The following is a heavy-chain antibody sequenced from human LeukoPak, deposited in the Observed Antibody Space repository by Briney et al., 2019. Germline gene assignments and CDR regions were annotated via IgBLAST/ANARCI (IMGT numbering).Heavy chain of an antibody. CDR1: GYTFTGYY. Sequence: ASVKVSCKASGYTFTGYYMHWVRQAPGQGLEWMGWINPNSGGTNYAQKFQGRVTMTRDTSISTTYMELSRLRADDTAVYYCARGQQLVREWFDPWGQGTLVTVSS. J-gene: IGHJ5*02. CDR2: INPNSGGT. V-gene: IGHV1-2*02. D-gene: IGHD6-13*01. CDR3: ARGQQLVREWFDP.